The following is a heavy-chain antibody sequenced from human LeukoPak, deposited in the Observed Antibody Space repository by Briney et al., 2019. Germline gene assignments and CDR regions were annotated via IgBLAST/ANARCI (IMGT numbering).Heavy chain of an antibody. CDR3: ARLYQSSLGYCSSTSCYGGGYYFDY. D-gene: IGHD2-2*01. V-gene: IGHV4-34*01. J-gene: IGHJ4*02. CDR2: INHSGST. Sequence: PSETLSLTCAVYGGSFSGYYWSWIRQPPGKGLEWIGEINHSGSTNYNPSLKSRVTISVDTSKNQFSLKLSSVTAADTAVYYCARLYQSSLGYCSSTSCYGGGYYFDYWGQGTLVTVSS. CDR1: GGSFSGYY.